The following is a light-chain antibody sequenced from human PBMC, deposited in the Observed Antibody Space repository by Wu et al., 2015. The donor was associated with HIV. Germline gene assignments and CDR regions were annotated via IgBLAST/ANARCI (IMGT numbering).Light chain of an antibody. CDR3: QQYDNLLSIT. CDR1: QDISNY. CDR2: DAS. J-gene: IGKJ5*01. V-gene: IGKV1-33*01. Sequence: DIQMTQSPSSLSASVGDRVTITCQASQDISNYLNWYQQKPGKAPKLLIYDASNLETGVPSRFSGSGSGTDFTFTISSLQPEXIATYYCQQYDNLLSITFGQGTRLEIK.